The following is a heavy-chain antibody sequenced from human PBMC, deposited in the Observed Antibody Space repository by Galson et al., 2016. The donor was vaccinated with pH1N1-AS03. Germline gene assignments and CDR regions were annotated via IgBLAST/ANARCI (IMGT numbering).Heavy chain of an antibody. CDR3: ATSQYPGTPRGGLAV. CDR2: IKQDGSET. D-gene: IGHD2-15*01. Sequence: SLRLSCAASGFTFSNYWMTWVRQAPGKGLEWVANIKQDGSETYYVDSVKGRFTISSDNAKDSLYLQMNSLRADDTAVYYCATSQYPGTPRGGLAVWGQGTTVTVSS. J-gene: IGHJ6*02. V-gene: IGHV3-7*01. CDR1: GFTFSNYW.